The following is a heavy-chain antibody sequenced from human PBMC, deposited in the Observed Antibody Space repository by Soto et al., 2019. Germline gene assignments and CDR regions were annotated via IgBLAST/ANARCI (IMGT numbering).Heavy chain of an antibody. D-gene: IGHD6-19*01. J-gene: IGHJ4*02. CDR1: GFTFSSYD. V-gene: IGHV3-13*01. CDR2: IGTAGDT. CDR3: ARVWPQASYSSGYDY. Sequence: GGSLRLSCAASGFTFSSYDMHWVRQATGKGLEWVSAIGTAGDTYYPGSVKGRFTISRENAKNSLYLQMNSLRAGDTAVYYCARVWPQASYSSGYDYWGQGTLVTVSS.